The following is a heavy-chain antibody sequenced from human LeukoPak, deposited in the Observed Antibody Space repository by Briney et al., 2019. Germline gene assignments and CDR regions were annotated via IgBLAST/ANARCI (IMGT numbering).Heavy chain of an antibody. CDR3: AKDIDDYGDHTKLAVRY. D-gene: IGHD4-17*01. CDR1: GFTFDDYA. Sequence: GGSLRLSCAASGFTFDDYAMHWVRQAPGKGLEWVSLISGDGGSTYYADSVKGRFTISRDNSKNSLYLQMNSLRTEDTALYYCAKDIDDYGDHTKLAVRYWGQGTLVTVSS. J-gene: IGHJ4*02. CDR2: ISGDGGST. V-gene: IGHV3-43*02.